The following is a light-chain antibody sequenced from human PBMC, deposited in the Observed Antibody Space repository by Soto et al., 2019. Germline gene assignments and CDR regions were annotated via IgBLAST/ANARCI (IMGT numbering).Light chain of an antibody. Sequence: DIQMTQSPSSLSGSVGDRVTISCRASQNIVTYLHWYQRKPGTAPRLLISRASTVRSGVPPRFSGSGSGRDFTLTISSLRPEDIGTYFCQQTYSIPWTFGPGTRVEI. CDR2: RAS. J-gene: IGKJ1*01. CDR3: QQTYSIPWT. V-gene: IGKV1-39*01. CDR1: QNIVTY.